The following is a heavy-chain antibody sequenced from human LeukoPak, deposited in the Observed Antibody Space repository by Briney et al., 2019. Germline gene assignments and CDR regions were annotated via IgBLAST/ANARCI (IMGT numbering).Heavy chain of an antibody. V-gene: IGHV3-7*01. CDR2: IKQDGSEK. CDR3: ARANDYYDSSGYYFKYYFDY. Sequence: GGSLRLSCAASGFTFSSYWTSWVRHAPGKGLEWVANIKQDGSEKYYVDSVKGRFTISRDNAKNSLYLQMNSLRAEDTAVYYCARANDYYDSSGYYFKYYFDYWGQATLVTVSS. D-gene: IGHD3-22*01. CDR1: GFTFSSYW. J-gene: IGHJ4*02.